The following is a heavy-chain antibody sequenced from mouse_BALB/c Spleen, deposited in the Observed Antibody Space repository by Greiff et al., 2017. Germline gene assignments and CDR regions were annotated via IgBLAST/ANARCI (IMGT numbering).Heavy chain of an antibody. Sequence: EVHLVESGGGLVKPGGSLKLSCAASGFTFSSYAMSWVRQSPEKRLEWVAEISSGGSYTYYPDTVTGRFTISRDNAKNTLYLEMSSLRSEDTAMYYCARDPAYSYAMDDWGQGTSVTVSS. V-gene: IGHV5-9-4*01. CDR2: ISSGGSYT. CDR1: GFTFSSYA. D-gene: IGHD2-10*01. J-gene: IGHJ4*01. CDR3: ARDPAYSYAMDD.